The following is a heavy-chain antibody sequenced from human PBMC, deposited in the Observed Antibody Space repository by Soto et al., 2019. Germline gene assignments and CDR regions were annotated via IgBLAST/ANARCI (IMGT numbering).Heavy chain of an antibody. J-gene: IGHJ5*02. CDR2: FDPEDGET. CDR3: AAAVPGHYSDTSGPEGLDP. Sequence: ASVKVSCKVSGYTLTELSMHWVRQAPGKGLEWMGGFDPEDGETIYAQKFQGRVTMTEDTSTDTAYMELSSLRSEDTAVYYCAAAVPGHYSDTSGPEGLDPWGQGSLVTVSS. D-gene: IGHD3-22*01. V-gene: IGHV1-24*01. CDR1: GYTLTELS.